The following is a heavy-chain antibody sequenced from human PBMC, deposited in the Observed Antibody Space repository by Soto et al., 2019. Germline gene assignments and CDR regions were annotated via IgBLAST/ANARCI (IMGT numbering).Heavy chain of an antibody. CDR3: ARSQGSSTSLDIYYYYYYGMDV. CDR1: GGTFGSYA. CDR2: IIPIPGTA. J-gene: IGHJ6*02. V-gene: IGHV1-69*01. Sequence: QVQLVQSGAEVKKPGSSVKVSCKASGGTFGSYAISWVRQAPGQGLEWMGGIIPIPGTANYAQKFQGRVTIAADESMSTAYMELSSLRSEDTAVYYCARSQGSSTSLDIYYYYYYGMDVWGQGTTVTVSS. D-gene: IGHD2-2*01.